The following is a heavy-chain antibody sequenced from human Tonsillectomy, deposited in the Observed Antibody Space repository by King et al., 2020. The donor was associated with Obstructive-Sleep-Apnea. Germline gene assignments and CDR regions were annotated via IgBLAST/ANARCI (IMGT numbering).Heavy chain of an antibody. D-gene: IGHD1-14*01. CDR2: TYYRAKWYS. CDR3: ATGAGTAFDI. Sequence: VQLQQSGPGLVKPSQTLSLTCAISGDSVSSNSAAWNWIRQSPSRCLEWPGRTYYRAKWYSDYAISVKSRITINSDTSINQFSLQLNSVTPEDTAVYYCATGAGTAFDIWGQGTMVTVSS. V-gene: IGHV6-1*01. J-gene: IGHJ3*02. CDR1: GDSVSSNSAA.